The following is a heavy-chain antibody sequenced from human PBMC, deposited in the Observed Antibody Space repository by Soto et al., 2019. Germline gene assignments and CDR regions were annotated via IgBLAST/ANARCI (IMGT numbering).Heavy chain of an antibody. CDR2: IKFDGSEK. J-gene: IGHJ4*02. D-gene: IGHD2-2*01. CDR3: VKDGGYCSSSTCYSPRNHYFDS. V-gene: IGHV3-7*03. CDR1: GFIFSDYW. Sequence: PGGSLRRSCAASGFIFSDYWMSWVRQAPGKGPEWVANIKFDGSEKQYVDSVRGRFTISRDNSRNSLVLQMNSLRAGDTAVYYCVKDGGYCSSSTCYSPRNHYFDSWGQGTLVTVSS.